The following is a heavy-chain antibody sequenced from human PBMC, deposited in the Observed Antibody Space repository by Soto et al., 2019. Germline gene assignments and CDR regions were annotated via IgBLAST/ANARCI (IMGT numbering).Heavy chain of an antibody. V-gene: IGHV4-4*07. CDR2: IYASGST. D-gene: IGHD2-2*01. CDR3: ARACSSTSCYDVFDY. Sequence: PSEPLSLTCTVSGGSISSSYWSWIRQPAGKGLEWIGRIYASGSTNYNPSLKSRVTMSVDTSKNQFSLKLRSVTAADTAVYYCARACSSTSCYDVFDYWGQGTLVTVSS. CDR1: GGSISSSY. J-gene: IGHJ4*02.